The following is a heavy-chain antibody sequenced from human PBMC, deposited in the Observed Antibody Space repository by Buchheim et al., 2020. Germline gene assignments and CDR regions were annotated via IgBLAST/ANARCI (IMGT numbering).Heavy chain of an antibody. J-gene: IGHJ3*02. CDR3: TRDINLDYYDSSGHTDAFDI. CDR2: IRSKAYGGTT. CDR1: GFTFGDYA. D-gene: IGHD3-22*01. V-gene: IGHV3-49*03. Sequence: EVQLVESGGGLVQPGRSLRLSCTASGFTFGDYAMSWFRQAPGKGLEWVGFIRSKAYGGTTEYAAFVKGRFTISRDDSKSIAYLQMNSLKTEDTAVYYCTRDINLDYYDSSGHTDAFDIWGQGT.